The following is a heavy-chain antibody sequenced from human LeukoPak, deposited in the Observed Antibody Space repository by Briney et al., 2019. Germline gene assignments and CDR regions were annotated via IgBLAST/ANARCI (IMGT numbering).Heavy chain of an antibody. V-gene: IGHV4-59*01. CDR1: GGSISSSY. D-gene: IGHD3-10*01. CDR2: VYYSGST. CDR3: ARSAYFGAGSYSSFGH. Sequence: PSETLSLTCTISGGSISSSYWSWIRQPPGKGLEWLGYVYYSGSTSYNPSLKTRVTISVDTSKNQFSLKMNSVIAADTAVYYCARSAYFGAGSYSSFGHWGQGTLVTVSS. J-gene: IGHJ5*02.